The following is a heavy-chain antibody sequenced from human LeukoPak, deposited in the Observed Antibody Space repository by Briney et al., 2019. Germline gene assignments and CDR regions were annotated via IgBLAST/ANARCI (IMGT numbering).Heavy chain of an antibody. CDR3: ARASRWNYYMDV. J-gene: IGHJ6*03. Sequence: SETLSLTCAVSGGSFSGYDWSWIRQPPGKGLEWMGEINHSGSTNYNPSLKSRVTISVDTSNNQFSLKLSSVNAADTAVYYCARASRWNYYMDVWGKGTTVTVSS. CDR2: INHSGST. D-gene: IGHD5-24*01. CDR1: GGSFSGYD. V-gene: IGHV4-34*01.